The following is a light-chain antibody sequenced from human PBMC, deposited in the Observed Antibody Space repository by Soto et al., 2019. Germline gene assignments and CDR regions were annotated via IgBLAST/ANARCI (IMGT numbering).Light chain of an antibody. CDR2: EAS. CDR3: QPYNKYPHT. V-gene: IGKV1-5*03. CDR1: QSICSW. Sequence: DIQMTQSPSTLSASVGDIVTITCRASQSICSWLPWYQQKRGKAPKLLMYEASSLQSGGPSRLSGSGSGTKFTHTISSLQHNDFATYYCQPYNKYPHTFGQGTKHEIK. J-gene: IGKJ2*01.